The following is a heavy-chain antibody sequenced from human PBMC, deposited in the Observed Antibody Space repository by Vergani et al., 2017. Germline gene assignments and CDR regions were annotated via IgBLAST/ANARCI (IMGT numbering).Heavy chain of an antibody. V-gene: IGHV3-9*01. J-gene: IGHJ3*02. Sequence: EVQLVESGGGLVQPGRSLRLSCAASGFTFDDYAMHWVRQAPGKGLEWVSGISWNSGSIGYADSVKGRFTISRDNAKNSLYLQMNSLRAEYTALYYCAKVQLRFLEWLLEGAFDIWGQGTMVTVSS. D-gene: IGHD3-3*01. CDR1: GFTFDDYA. CDR3: AKVQLRFLEWLLEGAFDI. CDR2: ISWNSGSI.